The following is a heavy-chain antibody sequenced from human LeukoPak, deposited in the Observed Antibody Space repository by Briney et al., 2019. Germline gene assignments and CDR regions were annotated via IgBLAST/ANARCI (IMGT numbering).Heavy chain of an antibody. CDR2: ISISSRYI. CDR3: ARSDRSGSFSFDY. Sequence: GGSLRLSCAASRVTFSSHSMNWVRQAPGKGLEWVSSISISSRYIYYTDPVKGRFTISRDNAKDSLYLQMNSLRAEDTAVYYCARSDRSGSFSFDYWGQGTLVSVSS. D-gene: IGHD1-26*01. CDR1: RVTFSSHS. V-gene: IGHV3-21*01. J-gene: IGHJ4*02.